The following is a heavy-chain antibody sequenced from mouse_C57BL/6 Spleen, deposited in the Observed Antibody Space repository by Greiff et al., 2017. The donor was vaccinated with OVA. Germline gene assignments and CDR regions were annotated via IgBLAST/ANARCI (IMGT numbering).Heavy chain of an antibody. CDR3: ARYGYGSSYAAY. J-gene: IGHJ3*01. Sequence: VQLQQPGAELVKPGASVKMSCKASGYTFTSYWITWVKQRPGQGLEWIGDIYPGSGSTNYNEKFKSKATLTVDTSSSTAYMQLSSLTSEDSAVYYCARYGYGSSYAAYWGQGTLVTVSA. CDR2: IYPGSGST. CDR1: GYTFTSYW. V-gene: IGHV1-55*01. D-gene: IGHD1-1*01.